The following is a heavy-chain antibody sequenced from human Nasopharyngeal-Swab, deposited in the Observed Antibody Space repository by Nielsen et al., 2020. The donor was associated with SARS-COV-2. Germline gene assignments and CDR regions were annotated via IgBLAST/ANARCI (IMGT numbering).Heavy chain of an antibody. J-gene: IGHJ6*02. V-gene: IGHV3-7*03. Sequence: GGSLRLSCAASGFTFSSYWMSWVRQAPGKGLEWVANIKQDGSEKYYVDSVKGRFTISRDNAKNSPYLQMNSLRAEDTAVYYCARDKGIDFWSGLGVSGMDVWGQGTTVTVSS. CDR1: GFTFSSYW. D-gene: IGHD3-3*01. CDR2: IKQDGSEK. CDR3: ARDKGIDFWSGLGVSGMDV.